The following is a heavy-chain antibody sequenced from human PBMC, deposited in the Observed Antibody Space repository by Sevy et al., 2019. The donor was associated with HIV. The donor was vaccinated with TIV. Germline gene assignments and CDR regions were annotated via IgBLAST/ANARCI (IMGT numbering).Heavy chain of an antibody. Sequence: GGSLRLSCAASGFTFGDYDMNWVRQAPGKGLEWVSFISSRSSYIYYADSLKGRVTISRDNAYNSLFLQMHSLRAEDTAVYYCARAVDYYDSGGLYYWGQGALVTVSS. D-gene: IGHD3-22*01. CDR3: ARAVDYYDSGGLYY. J-gene: IGHJ4*02. V-gene: IGHV3-21*05. CDR1: GFTFGDYD. CDR2: ISSRSSYI.